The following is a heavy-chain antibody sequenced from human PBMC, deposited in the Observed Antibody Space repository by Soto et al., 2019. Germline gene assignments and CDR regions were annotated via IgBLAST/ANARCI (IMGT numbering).Heavy chain of an antibody. CDR3: AKSLGGGYQPLRWFGP. D-gene: IGHD2-2*01. CDR2: IYHNGST. V-gene: IGHV4-31*03. CDR1: GGPIITGGYY. Sequence: QVQLQESGPGLVKPSQTLSLTCSVSGGPIITGGYYWNWIRQHPGKGLEWIGNIYHNGSTYYNPSLKRRINISVDTSKNQFSLRLSSVTAADTAVYYCAKSLGGGYQPLRWFGPWGQGTLVTVSS. J-gene: IGHJ5*02.